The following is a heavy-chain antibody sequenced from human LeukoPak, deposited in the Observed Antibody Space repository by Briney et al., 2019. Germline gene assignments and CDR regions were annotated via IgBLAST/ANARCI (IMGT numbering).Heavy chain of an antibody. CDR3: AKDQKQWLVYDAFDI. J-gene: IGHJ3*02. CDR1: GFTFSSYA. Sequence: GGSLRLSCAASGFTFSSYAMSWGRQAPGKGLEWVSAISGSGGSTYYADSVKGRFTISRDNSKNTLYLRMNSLRAEDTAVYYCAKDQKQWLVYDAFDIWGQGTMVTVSS. CDR2: ISGSGGST. D-gene: IGHD6-19*01. V-gene: IGHV3-23*01.